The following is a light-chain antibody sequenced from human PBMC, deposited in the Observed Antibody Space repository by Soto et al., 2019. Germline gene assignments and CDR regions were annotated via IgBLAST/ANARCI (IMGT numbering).Light chain of an antibody. CDR1: QSVSSY. CDR2: DAS. V-gene: IGKV3-11*01. Sequence: EIVLTQSPATLSLSPGERATLSCRASQSVSSYLAWYQQKPGQAPRLLIYDASNRATGIPARCSGSGSGTYFTLTISSLEPEDFAVYYCQQRSNWPLTFGGGTKVEIK. J-gene: IGKJ4*01. CDR3: QQRSNWPLT.